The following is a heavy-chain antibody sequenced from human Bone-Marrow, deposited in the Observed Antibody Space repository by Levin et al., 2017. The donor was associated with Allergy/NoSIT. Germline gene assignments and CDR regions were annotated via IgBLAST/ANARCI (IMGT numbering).Heavy chain of an antibody. Sequence: KPGGSLRLSCAVYGGSFSGYYWSWIRQPPGKGLEWIGEINHSGSTIYNPSLKSRVTISVDTSKNQFSLKLNSVTAADTAVYYCARELVYCSGGSCYGGCFDYWGQGTLVTVSS. CDR2: INHSGST. CDR1: GGSFSGYY. CDR3: ARELVYCSGGSCYGGCFDY. D-gene: IGHD2-15*01. V-gene: IGHV4-34*01. J-gene: IGHJ4*02.